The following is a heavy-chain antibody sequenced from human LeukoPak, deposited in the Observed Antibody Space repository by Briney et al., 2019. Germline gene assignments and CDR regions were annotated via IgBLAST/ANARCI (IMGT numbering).Heavy chain of an antibody. CDR2: IYYSGST. Sequence: SETLSLTCTVSGGSISSLYWSWIGQPPGKGLEWIGYIYYSGSTYYNPSLKSRATISVDTSKNQFSLKLTSVTAADTAVYYCARGGVYFEYWGQGTLVTVSS. J-gene: IGHJ4*02. CDR3: ARGGVYFEY. D-gene: IGHD3-16*01. CDR1: GGSISSLY. V-gene: IGHV4-59*01.